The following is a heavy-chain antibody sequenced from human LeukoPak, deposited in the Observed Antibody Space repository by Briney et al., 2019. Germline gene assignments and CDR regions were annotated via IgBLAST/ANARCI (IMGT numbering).Heavy chain of an antibody. CDR3: ARDPGILIDYYGSGSYPGY. J-gene: IGHJ4*02. D-gene: IGHD3-10*01. V-gene: IGHV3-21*01. CDR2: ISSSSSYI. CDR1: GFTFSSYS. Sequence: GGSLRLSCAASGFTFSSYSMNWVRQASGKGLEWVSSISSSSSYIYYADSVKGRFTISRDNAKNSLYLQMNSLRAEDTAVYYCARDPGILIDYYGSGSYPGYWGQGTLVTVSS.